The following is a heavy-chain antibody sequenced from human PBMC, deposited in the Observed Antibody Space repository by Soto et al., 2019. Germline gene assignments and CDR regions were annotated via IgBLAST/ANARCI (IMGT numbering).Heavy chain of an antibody. CDR2: ISAHNGNT. V-gene: IGHV1-18*01. J-gene: IGHJ4*02. CDR3: ARGRYGDY. D-gene: IGHD1-1*01. CDR1: GYTFTSYG. Sequence: QVHLVQSGAEVKKPGASEKVSCKASGYTFTSYGITWVRQAPGQGLEWVGWISAHNGNTDYAQKLQGRVIVTRDTSTSTAYMELRSLRSDDTAVYYCARGRYGDYWGQGALVTVSS.